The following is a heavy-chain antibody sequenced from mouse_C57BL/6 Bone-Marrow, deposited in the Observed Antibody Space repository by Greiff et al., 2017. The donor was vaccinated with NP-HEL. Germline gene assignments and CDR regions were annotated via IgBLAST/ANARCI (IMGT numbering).Heavy chain of an antibody. CDR1: GFSFNTYA. Sequence: EVKLVESGGGLVQPKGSLKLSCAASGFSFNTYAMNWVRQAPGKGLEWVARIRSKSNKYATYYADSVKDRFTISRDDSESMLYLQMNSLKTEDTAMYYCVRQGLVGSSYYWYFDVWGTGTTVTVAS. V-gene: IGHV10-1*01. D-gene: IGHD1-1*01. J-gene: IGHJ1*03. CDR3: VRQGLVGSSYYWYFDV. CDR2: IRSKSNKYAT.